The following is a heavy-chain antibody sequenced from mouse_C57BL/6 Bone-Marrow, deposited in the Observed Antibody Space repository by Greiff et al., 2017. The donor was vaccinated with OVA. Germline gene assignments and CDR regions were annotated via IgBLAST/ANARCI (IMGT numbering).Heavy chain of an antibody. CDR1: GFSLTSYG. D-gene: IGHD2-3*01. V-gene: IGHV2-5*01. CDR3: AKNGGYYPWFAY. CDR2: IWRGGST. Sequence: VMLVESGPGLVQPSQSLSITCTVSGFSLTSYGVHWVRQSPGKGLEWLGVIWRGGSTDYNAAFMSRLSITKDNSKSQVFFKMNSLQADDTAIYYCAKNGGYYPWFAYWGQGTLVTVSA. J-gene: IGHJ3*01.